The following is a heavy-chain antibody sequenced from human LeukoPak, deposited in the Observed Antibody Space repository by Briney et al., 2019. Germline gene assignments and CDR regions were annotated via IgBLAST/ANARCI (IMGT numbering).Heavy chain of an antibody. CDR3: AHSRGIAAAEWIDY. V-gene: IGHV2-5*02. J-gene: IGHJ4*02. D-gene: IGHD6-13*01. CDR2: IYWDDDK. Sequence: SGPTLVKPTQTLALTCTFSGFSLSTSGVGVGWIRQPPGKALEWLALIYWDDDKRYSPSLKSRLTITKDTSKNQVVLTMTNMDPVDTATYYCAHSRGIAAAEWIDYWGQGTLVTVSS. CDR1: GFSLSTSGVG.